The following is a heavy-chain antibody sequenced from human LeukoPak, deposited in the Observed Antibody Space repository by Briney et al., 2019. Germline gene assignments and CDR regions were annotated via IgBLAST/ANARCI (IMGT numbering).Heavy chain of an antibody. J-gene: IGHJ4*02. CDR2: IYPGDSDT. V-gene: IGHV5-51*01. CDR1: GYSFTSYW. Sequence: GESLKISCKGSGYSFTSYWIGWVRQMPGKGLEWMGIIYPGDSDTRYSPSFQGQVTISADKSISTAYLQWSSLKASDTAMYYCARAKTGGGRGLNFDYWGQGTLVTVSS. D-gene: IGHD2-15*01. CDR3: ARAKTGGGRGLNFDY.